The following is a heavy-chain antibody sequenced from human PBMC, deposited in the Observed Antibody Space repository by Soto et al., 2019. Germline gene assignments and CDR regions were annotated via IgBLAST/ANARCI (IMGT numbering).Heavy chain of an antibody. Sequence: TLSLTCTVSGGSISSGGYYWSWIRQHPGKGLEWIASIKYSGTTYYNPSLKSRVTISVDTSKNQFALKLSSVTAADTAVYNCARDHYCSSTSCYHYYYYGMDVWGQGTTVTVS. CDR3: ARDHYCSSTSCYHYYYYGMDV. V-gene: IGHV4-31*03. CDR1: GGSISSGGYY. CDR2: IKYSGTT. D-gene: IGHD2-2*01. J-gene: IGHJ6*02.